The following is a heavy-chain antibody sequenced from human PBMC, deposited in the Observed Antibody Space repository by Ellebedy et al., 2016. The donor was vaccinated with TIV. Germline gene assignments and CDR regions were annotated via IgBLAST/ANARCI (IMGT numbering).Heavy chain of an antibody. CDR2: ISSDGSNT. D-gene: IGHD6-19*01. CDR1: GFTFSSYA. V-gene: IGHV3-30-3*01. Sequence: GESLKISCAASGFTFSSYAMHWVRQAPGKGLEWVAIISSDGSNTYYADSVKGRFTISRDNSKNTLYLQMNSLRAEDTAVYYCARDSRWLESYYCYGMDVWGQGTTVTVSS. J-gene: IGHJ6*02. CDR3: ARDSRWLESYYCYGMDV.